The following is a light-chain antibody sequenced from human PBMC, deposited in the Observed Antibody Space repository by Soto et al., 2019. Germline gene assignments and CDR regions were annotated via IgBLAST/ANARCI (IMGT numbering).Light chain of an antibody. V-gene: IGLV2-14*01. J-gene: IGLJ1*01. CDR1: SNDIGDYDY. CDR2: EVS. Sequence: QSALTQPASVSGSPGQSITISCTGTSNDIGDYDYVSWYQQHPGKVPKLILFEVSSRPSGVSNRFSGSKSGNTASLNISGIQAEDEADYYCASYTRSKVLDGFGPGTKVTV. CDR3: ASYTRSKVLDG.